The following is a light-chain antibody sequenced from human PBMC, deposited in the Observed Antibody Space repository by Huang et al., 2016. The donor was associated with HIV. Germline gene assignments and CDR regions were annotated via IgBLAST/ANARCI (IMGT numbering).Light chain of an antibody. J-gene: IGKJ2*01. CDR1: QSISSNS. Sequence: EIVLTQSPGTLSLSPGERVTLSFRTSQSISSNSLAWYQQKFGQAPRLFIYAESSRATGIPDRFSGSGSGTDFTLTISRLEPEDFAVYYCQHYGSSPYTFGQGTRLEIK. CDR2: AES. V-gene: IGKV3-20*01. CDR3: QHYGSSPYT.